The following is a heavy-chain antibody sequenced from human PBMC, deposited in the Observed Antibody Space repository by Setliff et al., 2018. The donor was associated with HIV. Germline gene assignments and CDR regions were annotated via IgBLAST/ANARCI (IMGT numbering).Heavy chain of an antibody. J-gene: IGHJ4*02. CDR1: GYTFTSYA. CDR2: ISAYSGNT. V-gene: IGHV1-18*03. CDR3: ARHPSGWYGDYFFDY. Sequence: ASVKVSCKASGYTFTSYAISWARQAPGQGLEWMGWISAYSGNTHYAQRLQDRVTMTTDTSTSTAYMDLRSLRSDDMAVYYCARHPSGWYGDYFFDYWGQGTLVTVSS. D-gene: IGHD4-17*01.